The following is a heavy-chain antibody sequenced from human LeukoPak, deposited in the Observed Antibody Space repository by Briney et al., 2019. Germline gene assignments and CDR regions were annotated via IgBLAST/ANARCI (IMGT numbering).Heavy chain of an antibody. V-gene: IGHV1-8*01. CDR1: GYTFTSYD. J-gene: IGHJ4*02. CDR3: ARLYCSSTSCYECLDY. D-gene: IGHD2-2*01. Sequence: ASVKVSCKASGYTFTSYDINWVRQATGQGLEWMGWMNPNSGNTGYAQKFQGRVTMTRNTSISTAYMELSSLRSEDTAVYYCARLYCSSTSCYECLDYWGQGTLVTVSS. CDR2: MNPNSGNT.